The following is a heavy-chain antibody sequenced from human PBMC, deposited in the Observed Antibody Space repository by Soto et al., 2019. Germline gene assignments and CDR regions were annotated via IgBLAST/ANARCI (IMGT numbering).Heavy chain of an antibody. CDR3: ATTEFCTNGLCNPGVFDY. J-gene: IGHJ4*02. CDR2: ISYDGSNI. CDR1: GFTFSNYG. Sequence: QVQLVESGGGVVQPGRSLRLSCATSGFTFSNYGMNWICQAPGKGLEWVAFISYDGSNIHFPDSVKGRFTISRDNPKNTLHLQMNSLRADDTAVYYCATTEFCTNGLCNPGVFDYWGQGTLVTVSS. V-gene: IGHV3-30*03. D-gene: IGHD2-8*01.